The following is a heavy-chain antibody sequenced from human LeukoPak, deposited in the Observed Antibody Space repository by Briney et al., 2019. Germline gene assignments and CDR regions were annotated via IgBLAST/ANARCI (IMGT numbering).Heavy chain of an antibody. CDR1: GYTFTSYD. D-gene: IGHD1-26*01. Sequence: ASVKVSSTASGYTFTSYDIIWVRQAPGQRLEWMGWMNPNSGHTGYAQKFQDRVTMTRTTSISTAYMELTNLTSEDSAVYYCARSIVGVRKRNDYWGQGTLVTVSS. CDR2: MNPNSGHT. CDR3: ARSIVGVRKRNDY. V-gene: IGHV1-8*01. J-gene: IGHJ4*02.